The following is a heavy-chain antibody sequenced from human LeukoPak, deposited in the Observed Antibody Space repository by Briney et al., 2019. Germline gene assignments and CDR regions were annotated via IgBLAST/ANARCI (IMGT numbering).Heavy chain of an antibody. Sequence: GGSLRLSCAASGFTFSSYAMSWVRQSPGKGLEWVSTIGGSDGSTYDADSVKDRFTMSRDNSKNTLYLQMNSLRAEDTAVYYCARAYYYDSSGYYLGGGYYYGMDVWGQGTTVTVSS. CDR3: ARAYYYDSSGYYLGGGYYYGMDV. D-gene: IGHD3-22*01. V-gene: IGHV3-23*01. CDR2: IGGSDGST. CDR1: GFTFSSYA. J-gene: IGHJ6*02.